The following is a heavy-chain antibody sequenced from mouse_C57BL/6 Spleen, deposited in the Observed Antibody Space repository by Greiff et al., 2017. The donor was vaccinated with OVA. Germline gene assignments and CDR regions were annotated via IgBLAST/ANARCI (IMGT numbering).Heavy chain of an antibody. CDR1: GYTFTSYW. V-gene: IGHV1-50*01. D-gene: IGHD1-1*01. Sequence: QVQLQQPGAELVKPGASVKLSCKASGYTFTSYWMQWVKQRPGQGLEWIGEIDPSDSYTNYNQKFKGKATLTVDTSSSTAYMQLSSLTSEDSAVYYCATSHDYGSPYYWGQGTTLTVSS. J-gene: IGHJ2*01. CDR3: ATSHDYGSPYY. CDR2: IDPSDSYT.